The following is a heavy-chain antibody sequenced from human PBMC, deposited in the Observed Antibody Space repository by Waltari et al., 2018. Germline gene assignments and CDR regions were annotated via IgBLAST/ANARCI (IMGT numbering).Heavy chain of an antibody. D-gene: IGHD3-10*01. Sequence: QVQLQQWGAGLLKPSETLSLTCAVYGWSFSGYYWSWIRQPPGKGLEWIGEINHSGSTNYNPSLKSRVTISVDTSKNQFSLKLSSVTAADTAVYYCARGRVLWFRELFGEDIDYWGQGTLVTVSS. CDR3: ARGRVLWFRELFGEDIDY. V-gene: IGHV4-34*01. CDR1: GWSFSGYY. CDR2: INHSGST. J-gene: IGHJ4*02.